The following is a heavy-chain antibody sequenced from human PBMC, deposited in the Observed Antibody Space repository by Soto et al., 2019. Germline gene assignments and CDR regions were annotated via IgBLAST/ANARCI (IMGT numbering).Heavy chain of an antibody. Sequence: QVQLVESGGGVVQPGRSLRLSCAASGFTFSSYAIHWVRQAPGKGLEWVAVISYDGSNKYYADSVKGRFTISRDNSKNTLYLQMNSLRAEDTAVYYCARDLSIVVAANFDYWGQVTLVTVSS. J-gene: IGHJ4*02. V-gene: IGHV3-30-3*01. CDR2: ISYDGSNK. CDR1: GFTFSSYA. CDR3: ARDLSIVVAANFDY. D-gene: IGHD6-19*01.